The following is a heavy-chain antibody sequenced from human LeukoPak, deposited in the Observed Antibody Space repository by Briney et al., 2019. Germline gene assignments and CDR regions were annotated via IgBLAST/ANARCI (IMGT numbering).Heavy chain of an antibody. D-gene: IGHD6-19*01. Sequence: SETLSLTCTVSVGSISGYYWSWIRQPPGKGLEWIGYIYSSGSTTYNSSLKSRVTISVDTSRNQFSLKLSSVTAADTAVYYCARRAVAENYFDYWGQGTLVTVSS. V-gene: IGHV4-4*09. CDR3: ARRAVAENYFDY. J-gene: IGHJ4*02. CDR1: VGSISGYY. CDR2: IYSSGST.